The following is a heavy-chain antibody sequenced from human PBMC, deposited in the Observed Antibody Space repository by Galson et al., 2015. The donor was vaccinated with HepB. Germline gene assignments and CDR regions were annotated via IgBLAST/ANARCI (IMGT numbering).Heavy chain of an antibody. CDR1: GFTFSSYG. V-gene: IGHV3-30*03. Sequence: SLRLSCAASGFTFSSYGMHWVRQAPGKGLEWVAVISYDGSNKYYADSVKGRFTISRDNSKNTLYLQMNSLRAEDTAVYYCARERIVVVPAAMLGAFDIWGQGTMVTVSS. D-gene: IGHD2-2*01. J-gene: IGHJ3*02. CDR3: ARERIVVVPAAMLGAFDI. CDR2: ISYDGSNK.